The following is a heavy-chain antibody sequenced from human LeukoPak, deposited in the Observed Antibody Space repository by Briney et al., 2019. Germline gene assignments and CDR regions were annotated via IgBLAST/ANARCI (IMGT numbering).Heavy chain of an antibody. CDR3: TRVGPYYDFWSGYSVPGDYYYMDV. Sequence: PGGSLRLSCTASGFTFGDYAMGWVRQAPGKGLEWVGFIRSKAYGGTTEYAASVKGRFTISRDDSKSIAYLQMNSLKTEDTAVYYCTRVGPYYDFWSGYSVPGDYYYMDVWGKGTTVTVSS. CDR2: IRSKAYGGTT. CDR1: GFTFGDYA. J-gene: IGHJ6*03. D-gene: IGHD3-3*01. V-gene: IGHV3-49*04.